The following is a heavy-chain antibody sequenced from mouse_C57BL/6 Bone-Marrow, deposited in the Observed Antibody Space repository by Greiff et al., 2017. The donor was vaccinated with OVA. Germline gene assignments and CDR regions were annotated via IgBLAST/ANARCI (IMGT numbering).Heavy chain of an antibody. CDR1: GFTFSSYG. CDR3: ARRGTGDFDY. V-gene: IGHV5-6*01. D-gene: IGHD3-3*01. J-gene: IGHJ2*01. Sequence: EVQLQQSGGDLVKPGGSLKLSCAASGFTFSSYGMSWVRQTPDKRLEWVATISSGGSYTYYPDSVKGRFTISRDNAKNTLYLQMSSLKSEDTAMYYCARRGTGDFDYWGQGTTLTVSS. CDR2: ISSGGSYT.